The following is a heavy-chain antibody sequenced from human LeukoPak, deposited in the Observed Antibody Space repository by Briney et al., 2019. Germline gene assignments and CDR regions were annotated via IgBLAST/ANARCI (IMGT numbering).Heavy chain of an antibody. CDR1: GYTFTSYG. D-gene: IGHD3-3*01. V-gene: IGHV1-18*01. CDR3: AREWRPPGAFDI. J-gene: IGHJ3*02. Sequence: ASVKVSCKASGYTFTSYGISWVRQAPGQGLGWMGWISAYNGNTNYAQKLQGRVIMTTDTSTSTAYMELRSLRSDDTAVYYRAREWRPPGAFDIWGQGTMVTVSS. CDR2: ISAYNGNT.